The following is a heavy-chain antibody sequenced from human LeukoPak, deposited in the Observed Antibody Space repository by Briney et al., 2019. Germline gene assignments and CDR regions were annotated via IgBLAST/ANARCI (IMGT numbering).Heavy chain of an antibody. D-gene: IGHD1-26*01. CDR2: INHSGST. Sequence: SETLSLTCAVYGGSFSGYYWSWIRQPPGKGLEWIGEINHSGSTNYNPSLKSRVTISVDTSKNQFSLKLSSVTAADTAAYYCARGRWELGAYYFDYWGQGTLVTVSS. V-gene: IGHV4-34*01. CDR3: ARGRWELGAYYFDY. J-gene: IGHJ4*02. CDR1: GGSFSGYY.